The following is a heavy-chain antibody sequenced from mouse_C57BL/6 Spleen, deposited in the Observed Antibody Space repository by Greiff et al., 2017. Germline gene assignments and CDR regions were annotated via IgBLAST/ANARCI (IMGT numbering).Heavy chain of an antibody. V-gene: IGHV1-64*01. D-gene: IGHD2-4*01. J-gene: IGHJ3*01. CDR1: GYTFTSYW. CDR3: AGLYYDYDGFAY. CDR2: IHPSSGST. Sequence: VQLQQPGAELVKPGASVKLSCKASGYTFTSYWMHWVKQRPGQGLEWIGMIHPSSGSTNYNEKFKSKATLTVDKSSSTAYMQLSSLTSEDSAVYYCAGLYYDYDGFAYWGQGTLVTVSA.